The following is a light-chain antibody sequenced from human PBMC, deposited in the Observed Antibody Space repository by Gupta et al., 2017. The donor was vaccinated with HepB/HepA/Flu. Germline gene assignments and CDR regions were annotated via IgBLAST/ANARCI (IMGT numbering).Light chain of an antibody. J-gene: IGKJ4*01. CDR1: QNIRNY. Sequence: DIQMTQSPSSLSASVGDRVIITCRASQNIRNYLNWYQQSPGKAPELLIYAASSLQGGVPSRFSGNGSGTHFTLTIGSMQPEDFATYFCQQSYSNPLTFGGGTKVDIK. V-gene: IGKV1-39*01. CDR3: QQSYSNPLT. CDR2: AAS.